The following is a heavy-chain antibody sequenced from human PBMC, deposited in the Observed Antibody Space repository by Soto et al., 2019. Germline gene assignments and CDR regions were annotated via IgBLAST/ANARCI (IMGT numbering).Heavy chain of an antibody. CDR3: ARASGYFNWFDP. Sequence: ASVKVSCKASGYTFTGYYMHCVRQAPGQVLEWMGWINPNSGGTNYAQKFQGRVTMTRDTSISTAYMELSRLRSDDTAVYYCARASGYFNWFDPWGQGTLVTVSS. V-gene: IGHV1-2*02. J-gene: IGHJ5*02. CDR1: GYTFTGYY. D-gene: IGHD5-12*01. CDR2: INPNSGGT.